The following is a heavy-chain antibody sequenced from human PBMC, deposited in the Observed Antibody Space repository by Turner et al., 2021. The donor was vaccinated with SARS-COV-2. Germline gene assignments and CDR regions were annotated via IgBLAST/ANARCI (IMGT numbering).Heavy chain of an antibody. Sequence: QVQLVKSGGGVVQPGRSLRLSCAASGFTFSSYAMHWVRQAPGKGLEWVAVISYDRNNKYYADSVKGRFTISRDNSKNTLYLQMNSLRAEDTAVYYCARDGYSSSSIGYNWFDPWGQGTLVTVSS. CDR2: ISYDRNNK. D-gene: IGHD6-6*01. CDR1: GFTFSSYA. J-gene: IGHJ5*02. V-gene: IGHV3-30-3*01. CDR3: ARDGYSSSSIGYNWFDP.